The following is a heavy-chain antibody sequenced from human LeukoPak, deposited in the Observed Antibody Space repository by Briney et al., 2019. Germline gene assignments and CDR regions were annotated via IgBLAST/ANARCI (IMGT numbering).Heavy chain of an antibody. CDR2: IYYSGST. CDR1: GGSISSSNYY. Sequence: SETLSLTCTVSGGSISSSNYYWGWIRQPPGKRLEWIGSIYYSGSTYYNPSLKSRVTISVDTSKNQFSLKLSSVTAADTAVYYCARTPHILTGENFDYWGQGTLLTVSS. CDR3: ARTPHILTGENFDY. V-gene: IGHV4-39*07. D-gene: IGHD3-9*01. J-gene: IGHJ4*02.